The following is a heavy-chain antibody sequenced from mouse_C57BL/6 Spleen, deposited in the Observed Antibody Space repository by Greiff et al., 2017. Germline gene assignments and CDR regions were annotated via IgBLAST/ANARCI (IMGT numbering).Heavy chain of an antibody. V-gene: IGHV1-52*01. D-gene: IGHD1-3*01. J-gene: IGHJ2*01. CDR3: AREWSNYFDC. CDR2: IDPSDSET. Sequence: QVTLQQPGAELVRPGSSVKLSCKASGYTFTSYWMHWVKQRPIQGLEWVGNIDPSDSETHYNQKFKDKATLTVDKSSSTAYMQISSLTSEDSAVYYCAREWSNYFDCWGQGTTLTVSS. CDR1: GYTFTSYW.